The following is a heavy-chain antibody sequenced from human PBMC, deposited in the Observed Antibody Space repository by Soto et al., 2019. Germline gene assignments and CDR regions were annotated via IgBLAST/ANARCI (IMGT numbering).Heavy chain of an antibody. D-gene: IGHD2-21*01. J-gene: IGHJ4*02. CDR1: GFTFSDYA. CDR3: AKEAVSRDGVWHAHY. V-gene: IGHV3-23*01. CDR2: LYGNGGGI. Sequence: LRLSCAASGFTFSDYAMIWVRQAPGKGLEWISGLYGNGGGIHYADSVKGRFTISRDNSENSVYLQMNSLRVEDTAVYYCAKEAVSRDGVWHAHYWGQGTVVTVSS.